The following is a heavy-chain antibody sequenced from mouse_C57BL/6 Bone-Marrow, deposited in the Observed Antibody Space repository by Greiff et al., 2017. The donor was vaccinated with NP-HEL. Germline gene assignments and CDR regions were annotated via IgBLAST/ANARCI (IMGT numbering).Heavy chain of an antibody. J-gene: IGHJ4*01. CDR2: IDPSDSYT. Sequence: QVQLQQSGAELVKPGASVKLSCKASGYTFTSYWMQWVKQRPGQGLEWIGEIDPSDSYTNYNQKFKGKATLTVDTSSSTAYMQPSSLTSEDSAVYYCEASYYAMDYWGQGTSVTVSS. CDR3: EASYYAMDY. V-gene: IGHV1-50*01. CDR1: GYTFTSYW.